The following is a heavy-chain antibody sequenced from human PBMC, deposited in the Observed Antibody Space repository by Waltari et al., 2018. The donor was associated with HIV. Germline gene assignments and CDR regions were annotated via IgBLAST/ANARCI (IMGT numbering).Heavy chain of an antibody. Sequence: QVQLQESGPGLVKPSGTLSLTCAVSGGSISSSNWWSWVRQPPGKGLEWIGEIYHSGSTNYNPSLKSRVTISVDKSKNQFSLKLSSVTAADTAVYYCARDMNPNRPGNNWNDYYYGMDVWGQGTTVTVSS. J-gene: IGHJ6*02. CDR3: ARDMNPNRPGNNWNDYYYGMDV. CDR2: IYHSGST. D-gene: IGHD1-1*01. V-gene: IGHV4-4*02. CDR1: GGSISSSNW.